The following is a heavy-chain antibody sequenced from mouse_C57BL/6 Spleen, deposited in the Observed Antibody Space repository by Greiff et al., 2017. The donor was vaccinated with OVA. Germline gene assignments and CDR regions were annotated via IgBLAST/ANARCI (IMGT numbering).Heavy chain of an antibody. CDR1: GYTFTSYW. Sequence: VQLQQSGAELVKPGASVKMSCKASGYTFTSYWITWVKQRPGQGLEWIGDIYPGSGSTNYNEKFKSKATLTVDTSSSTAYRQLSSLTSEDSAVYYCARRGNGPFDYWGQGTTLTVSS. V-gene: IGHV1-55*01. J-gene: IGHJ2*01. CDR2: IYPGSGST. CDR3: ARRGNGPFDY.